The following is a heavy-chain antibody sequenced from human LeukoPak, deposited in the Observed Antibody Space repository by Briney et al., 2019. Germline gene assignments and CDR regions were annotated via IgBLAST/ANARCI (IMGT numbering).Heavy chain of an antibody. CDR2: ISAYNGNT. CDR3: ARQMGNYYDSSADYYFDY. D-gene: IGHD3-22*01. CDR1: GYTFTSYG. J-gene: IGHJ4*02. Sequence: ASVKVSCKASGYTFTSYGISWVRQAPGQGLEWMGWISAYNGNTNYAQKLQGRVTMTTDTSTSAAYMELRSLRSDDTAVYYCARQMGNYYDSSADYYFDYWGQGTLVTVSS. V-gene: IGHV1-18*01.